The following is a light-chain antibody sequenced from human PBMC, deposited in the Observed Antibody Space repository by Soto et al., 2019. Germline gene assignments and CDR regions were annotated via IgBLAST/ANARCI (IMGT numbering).Light chain of an antibody. V-gene: IGLV1-47*01. Sequence: QLVLTQPPSVSGTPGQRVTISCSGSSSNIGNNFVYWYQHLPGAAPTLVVYSDNHRPSGVPVRFSGSKSGTSASLTISGLRSDDEATYYSASWDDSLSGFVVFGGGTQLTLL. CDR3: ASWDDSLSGFVV. J-gene: IGLJ7*01. CDR1: SSNIGNNF. CDR2: SDN.